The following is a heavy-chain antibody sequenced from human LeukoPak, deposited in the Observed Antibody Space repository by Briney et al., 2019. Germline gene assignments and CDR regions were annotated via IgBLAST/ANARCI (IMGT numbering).Heavy chain of an antibody. Sequence: PSQTLSLTCTVPGGSISSGSYYWSWIRQPAGKGLEWIGRIYTSGGTNYNPSLKSRVTISVDTSKNQFSLKLSSVTAADTAVYYCARSYYVWGSYRNNWFDPWGQGTLVTVSS. J-gene: IGHJ5*02. V-gene: IGHV4-61*02. CDR1: GGSISSGSYY. CDR2: IYTSGGT. CDR3: ARSYYVWGSYRNNWFDP. D-gene: IGHD3-16*02.